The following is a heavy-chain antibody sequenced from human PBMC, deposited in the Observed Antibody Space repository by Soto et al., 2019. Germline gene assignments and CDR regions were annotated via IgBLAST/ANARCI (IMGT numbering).Heavy chain of an antibody. CDR1: GASSTSTTYF. D-gene: IGHD5-18*01. V-gene: IGHV4-39*01. CDR2: IYYSGKT. Sequence: SETLSLTCSLSGASSTSTTYFSAWIRKTPGKGLEWVGSIYYSGKTHYNPSLKSRATISVDRSRNQFSLEVKSVTAADTAVYYCARYGYSYSARFFDYWGQGMRVTVSS. J-gene: IGHJ4*02. CDR3: ARYGYSYSARFFDY.